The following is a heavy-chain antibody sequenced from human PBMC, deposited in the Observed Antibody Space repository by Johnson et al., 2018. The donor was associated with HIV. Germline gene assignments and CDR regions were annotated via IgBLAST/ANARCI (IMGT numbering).Heavy chain of an antibody. J-gene: IGHJ3*02. D-gene: IGHD3-22*01. CDR2: ISGSGGST. V-gene: IGHV3-23*04. CDR3: TTWPYYYDTSEDAFDI. CDR1: GFTFDDYG. Sequence: VQLVESGGAVVRPGGSLRLSCTASGFTFDDYGMNWVRQVPGQGLEWVSAISGSGGSTYYADSVKGRFTISRDNSKNTLYLQMNSLKTEDTAVYYCTTWPYYYDTSEDAFDIWGQGTMVTVSS.